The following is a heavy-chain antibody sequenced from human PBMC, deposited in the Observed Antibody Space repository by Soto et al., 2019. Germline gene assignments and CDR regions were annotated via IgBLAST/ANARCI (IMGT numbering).Heavy chain of an antibody. D-gene: IGHD2-8*02. CDR1: GGSISRYY. CDR3: ATSTGWPGFDF. V-gene: IGHV4-59*08. J-gene: IGHJ4*02. CDR2: MHYSGNT. Sequence: QVQLQESGPGLVKPSETLSLTCSVSGGSISRYYRSWVRQPPGKGLEWIGHMHYSGNTRYNPSLKSRATVSLDTSKNQFSLKLSSVTAADTAVYYCATSTGWPGFDFWGQGTLATVSS.